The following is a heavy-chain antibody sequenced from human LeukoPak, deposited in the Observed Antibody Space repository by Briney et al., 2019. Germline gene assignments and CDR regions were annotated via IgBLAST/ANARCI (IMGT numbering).Heavy chain of an antibody. Sequence: GGSLRLSCAASGFTFSSYAMSWVRQAPGKGLEWVSAISGSGGSTYYADSVKGRFTISRDNSENTLYLQMHSLRAEDTAVYYCARDRPNYYGSDGHYYRRDGDYWGRGTLVSVSS. CDR2: ISGSGGST. D-gene: IGHD3-22*01. CDR1: GFTFSSYA. J-gene: IGHJ4*02. CDR3: ARDRPNYYGSDGHYYRRDGDY. V-gene: IGHV3-23*01.